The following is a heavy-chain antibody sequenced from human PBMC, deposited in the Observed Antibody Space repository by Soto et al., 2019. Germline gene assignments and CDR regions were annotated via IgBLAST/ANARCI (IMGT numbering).Heavy chain of an antibody. V-gene: IGHV1-69*01. CDR1: GFTFNSYA. D-gene: IGHD7-27*01. CDR3: AIENWGPGGHYFDY. Sequence: GGSLRLSCATSGFTFNSYAMHWVRQAPGQGLEWVGGIIPVFGTINYAQKFRGRVTITADASTSTSYMELSSLRSDDTAVYYCAIENWGPGGHYFDYWGQGTLVTVSS. CDR2: IIPVFGTI. J-gene: IGHJ4*02.